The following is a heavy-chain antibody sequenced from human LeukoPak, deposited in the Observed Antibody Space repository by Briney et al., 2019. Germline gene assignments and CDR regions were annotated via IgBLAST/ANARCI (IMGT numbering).Heavy chain of an antibody. CDR1: GFSISTYE. CDR2: LSNSGTI. D-gene: IGHD3-22*01. J-gene: IGHJ5*02. V-gene: IGHV3-48*03. Sequence: GGSLRLSCAASGFSISTYEMNWVRQAPGKGLEWVSYLSNSGTIYYADSVKGRFTISRDNAKNSLYLQMNSLRDEDTAVYYCARGPGDYYDSSEKNWFDPWGQGTLVTVSS. CDR3: ARGPGDYYDSSEKNWFDP.